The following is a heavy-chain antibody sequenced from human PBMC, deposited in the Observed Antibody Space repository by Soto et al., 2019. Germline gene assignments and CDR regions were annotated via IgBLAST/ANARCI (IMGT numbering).Heavy chain of an antibody. Sequence: EVQLVESWGGLVKPGGSLRLSCAASGFTFSNAWMHWVRQAPGKGLEWVGRIKSKSDGGTTDYCAPVKGRFTISRDDSKYMLFLQMNSLKTEDTAVYFCSTDRPGWSSTVCYNALDILVKGTMVTVTS. D-gene: IGHD2-2*02. J-gene: IGHJ3*02. CDR3: STDRPGWSSTVCYNALDI. CDR1: GFTFSNAW. V-gene: IGHV3-15*07. CDR2: IKSKSDGGTT.